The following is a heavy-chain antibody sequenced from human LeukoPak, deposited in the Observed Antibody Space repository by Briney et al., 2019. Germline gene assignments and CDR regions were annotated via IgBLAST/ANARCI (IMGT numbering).Heavy chain of an antibody. CDR1: GFTFSSYG. D-gene: IGHD3-22*01. CDR3: ARWNYDNGAYYLDY. CDR2: ISGSGGSI. Sequence: GGTLRLSCEASGFTFSSYGMSWVRQAPGKGLEWVSGISGSGGSIYYADSLKSRFKIYKDNSKNSLYLQMNSLRAEDTAVYYCARWNYDNGAYYLDYWGRGTLVTVSS. V-gene: IGHV3-23*01. J-gene: IGHJ4*02.